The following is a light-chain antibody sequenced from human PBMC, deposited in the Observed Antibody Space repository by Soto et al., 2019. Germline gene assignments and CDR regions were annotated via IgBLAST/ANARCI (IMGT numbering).Light chain of an antibody. CDR1: QSISSW. V-gene: IGKV1-5*03. Sequence: DIQLTQSPSTLSASVGDRVTITCRASQSISSWLAWYQQKPGKAPKLLVYKASSLESGVTSRFSGSGSGTDFTLTISTLQPDDFATYYCQQYEAYPLTFGGGTKVEI. CDR2: KAS. J-gene: IGKJ4*01. CDR3: QQYEAYPLT.